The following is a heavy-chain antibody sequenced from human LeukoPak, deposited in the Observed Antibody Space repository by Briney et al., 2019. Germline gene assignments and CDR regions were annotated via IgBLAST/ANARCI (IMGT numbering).Heavy chain of an antibody. Sequence: RAGVSLRLSCAASGFTFTDFYMSWIRQAPGKGLEWVSYISISGTTIYYADSVKGRFTISRDNAKNSLYLQMNSLRAEDTALYYCAKDHYGGNSGFWDYWGQGTLVTVSS. CDR3: AKDHYGGNSGFWDY. J-gene: IGHJ4*02. CDR2: ISISGTTI. CDR1: GFTFTDFY. D-gene: IGHD4-23*01. V-gene: IGHV3-11*01.